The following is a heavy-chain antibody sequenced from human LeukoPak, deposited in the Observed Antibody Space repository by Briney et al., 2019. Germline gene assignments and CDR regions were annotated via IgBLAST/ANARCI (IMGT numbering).Heavy chain of an antibody. CDR1: GFAFSRSW. J-gene: IGHJ4*02. V-gene: IGHV3-7*01. Sequence: GGSLRLSCAASGFAFSRSWMTWIRQAPGKGLEFVANIKEDGGRENFASSVKGRFTISRDNAKDSLYLQMNNLRVEDTAVYYCARDGGYSAFDYWGQGALVTASS. CDR2: IKEDGGRE. D-gene: IGHD1-26*01. CDR3: ARDGGYSAFDY.